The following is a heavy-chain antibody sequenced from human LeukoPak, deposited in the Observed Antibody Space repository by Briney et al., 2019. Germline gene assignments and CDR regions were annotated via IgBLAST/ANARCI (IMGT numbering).Heavy chain of an antibody. D-gene: IGHD1-26*01. V-gene: IGHV3-30-3*01. CDR3: ARDRGGVGATYYFDY. CDR2: ISYDGSNK. J-gene: IGHJ4*02. Sequence: GGSLRLSCAASGFTFSSYAMHWVRQTPGKGLEWVAVISYDGSNKYYADSVKGRFTISRDNSKNTLYLQMNSLRAEDTAVYYCARDRGGVGATYYFDYWGQGNLVTVSS. CDR1: GFTFSSYA.